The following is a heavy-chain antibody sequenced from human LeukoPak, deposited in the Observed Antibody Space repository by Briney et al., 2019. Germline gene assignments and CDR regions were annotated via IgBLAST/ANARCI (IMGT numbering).Heavy chain of an antibody. J-gene: IGHJ6*03. CDR3: AGWYYYDSSGWAMDV. CDR2: INPNSGGT. D-gene: IGHD3-22*01. Sequence: ASVKVSCKASGYTFTGYYMHWVRRAPGQGLEWMGWINPNSGGTNYAQKFQGRVTMTGDMSISTAYMELSRLRSDDTAVYYCAGWYYYDSSGWAMDVWGKGTTVTVSS. V-gene: IGHV1-2*02. CDR1: GYTFTGYY.